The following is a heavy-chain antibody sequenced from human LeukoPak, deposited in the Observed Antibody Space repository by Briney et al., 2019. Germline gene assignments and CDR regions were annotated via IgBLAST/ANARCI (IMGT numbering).Heavy chain of an antibody. D-gene: IGHD3-3*01. V-gene: IGHV3-23*01. J-gene: IGHJ4*02. CDR3: AKDRSSWYYPFDS. Sequence: PGGSLRLSCAASGLTFSSYAMSWVRQAPGKGLEWVSVVSGGGHNTYYADSVKGRFTMSRDNSKRTVYLQMNSLRAEDTAVYYCAKDRSSWYYPFDSWGQGTLVTVSS. CDR2: VSGGGHNT. CDR1: GLTFSSYA.